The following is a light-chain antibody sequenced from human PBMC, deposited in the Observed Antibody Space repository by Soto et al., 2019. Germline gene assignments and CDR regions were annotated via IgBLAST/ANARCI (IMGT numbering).Light chain of an antibody. J-gene: IGKJ1*01. Sequence: EIVLTQSPGTLSLSPGERATLSCRASQSVSSSYLAWYQQEPGQAPRLLIYGASSRATGIPDRFSGSGSGTDFTLTITRLEPEDFGVYYCHQYGSSPQTFGQGTKVDIK. CDR2: GAS. CDR1: QSVSSSY. CDR3: HQYGSSPQT. V-gene: IGKV3-20*01.